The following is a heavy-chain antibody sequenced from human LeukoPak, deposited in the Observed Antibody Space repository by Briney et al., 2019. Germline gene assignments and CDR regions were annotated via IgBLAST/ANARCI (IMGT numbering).Heavy chain of an antibody. J-gene: IGHJ3*02. V-gene: IGHV3-9*01. Sequence: GGSLRLSCAASGFTFDDYAMHWVRQAPGKGLEWVSGISWNSGSIGYADSVKGRLTISRDNAKNSLYLQMNSLRTEDTALYYCAKASVGGDAFDIWGQGTMVTVSS. D-gene: IGHD3-16*01. CDR3: AKASVGGDAFDI. CDR1: GFTFDDYA. CDR2: ISWNSGSI.